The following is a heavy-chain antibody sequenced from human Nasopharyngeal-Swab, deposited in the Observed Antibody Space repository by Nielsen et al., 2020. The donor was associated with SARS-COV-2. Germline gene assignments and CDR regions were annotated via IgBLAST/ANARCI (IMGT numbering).Heavy chain of an antibody. CDR3: AIDALIMIVVVGWAFDI. D-gene: IGHD3-22*01. J-gene: IGHJ3*02. CDR1: CDTFTGDY. Sequence: VKKFCRAACDTFTGDYVSCGGQDPGQEVEGRVWISAYDGDTNYAQKLQGSVTMTTDTTTSTAYMVLRSLRSDETAVYYCAIDALIMIVVVGWAFDIWGQGTMVTVSS. CDR2: ISAYDGDT. V-gene: IGHV1-18*01.